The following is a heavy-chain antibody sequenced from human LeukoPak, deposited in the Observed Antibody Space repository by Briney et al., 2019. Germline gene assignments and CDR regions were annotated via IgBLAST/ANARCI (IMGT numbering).Heavy chain of an antibody. CDR3: ARGEPGFGGLPTVLDN. J-gene: IGHJ4*02. Sequence: GGSLRLSCAASGFTFSSFSMNWVRQAPGKGLEWVSSISSSTTYIYYADSVKGRFTISRDNAKDSLYLQMNSLRAEDTAVYYCARGEPGFGGLPTVLDNRGQGTLVTVSS. CDR2: ISSSTTYI. CDR1: GFTFSSFS. V-gene: IGHV3-21*01. D-gene: IGHD4-23*01.